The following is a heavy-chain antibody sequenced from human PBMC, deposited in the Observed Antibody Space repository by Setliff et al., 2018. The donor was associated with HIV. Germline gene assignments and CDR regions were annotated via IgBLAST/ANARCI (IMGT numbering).Heavy chain of an antibody. Sequence: PSETLSLTCTVSGASVNSNNYYWGWIRQPPGKGLEWIASIYYSGSTYYNPSLKSRVTISVDTSKNQFSLKLSSVTAADTAVYYCARHPPYCSGGSCYRGRGYYFDYWGQGTLVTVSS. CDR1: GASVNSNNYY. J-gene: IGHJ4*02. CDR3: ARHPPYCSGGSCYRGRGYYFDY. D-gene: IGHD2-15*01. CDR2: IYYSGST. V-gene: IGHV4-39*01.